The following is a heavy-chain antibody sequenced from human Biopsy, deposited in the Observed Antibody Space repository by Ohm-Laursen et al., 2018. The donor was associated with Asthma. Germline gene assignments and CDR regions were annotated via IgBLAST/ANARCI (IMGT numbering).Heavy chain of an antibody. CDR2: INPNSGAT. D-gene: IGHD6-13*01. J-gene: IGHJ5*02. Sequence: ASVKVSCKASGYPFIGYHIHWMRQAPGQGLEWMGRINPNSGATNYAQKFQGRVTMTRDTSISTAYTEVSRLRSDDTAVYYCARGQKSAGDRWFDPWGQGTLVTVSS. CDR3: ARGQKSAGDRWFDP. V-gene: IGHV1-2*06. CDR1: GYPFIGYH.